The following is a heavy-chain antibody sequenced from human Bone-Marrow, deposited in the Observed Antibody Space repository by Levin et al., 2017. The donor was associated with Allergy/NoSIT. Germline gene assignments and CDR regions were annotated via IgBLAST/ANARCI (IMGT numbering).Heavy chain of an antibody. CDR3: ARDIGYEATFYGLDV. J-gene: IGHJ6*02. CDR2: ICYSGSHP. D-gene: IGHD5-12*01. CDR1: GFTFRSYG. V-gene: IGHV3-33*01. Sequence: GGSLRLSCAASGFTFRSYGMHWVRQAPGKGLEWVAVICYSGSHPYYADSVKGRFTISRDSSKNTLFLQMNNLTVEDTAVYFCARDIGYEATFYGLDVWGQGTTVTVSS.